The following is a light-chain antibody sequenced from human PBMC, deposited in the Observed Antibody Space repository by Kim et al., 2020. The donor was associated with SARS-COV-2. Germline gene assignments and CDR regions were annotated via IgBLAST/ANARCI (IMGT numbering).Light chain of an antibody. CDR1: SLRSYY. CDR3: NSRDSNDNVV. V-gene: IGLV3-19*01. J-gene: IGLJ2*01. Sequence: SSELTQDPAVSVALGQTVRITCQGDSLRSYYATWYQQKPGQAPIVVIYGKNNRPSGIPDRFSGSSSGKTASLTITGTQAGDEADYYCNSRDSNDNVVFGGGTQLTIL. CDR2: GKN.